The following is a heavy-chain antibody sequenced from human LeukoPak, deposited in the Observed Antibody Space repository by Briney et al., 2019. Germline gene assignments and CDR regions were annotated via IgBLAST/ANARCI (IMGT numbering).Heavy chain of an antibody. CDR2: ISYDGSNK. CDR1: GFTFSSYG. J-gene: IGHJ3*02. Sequence: PGGSLRLSCAASGFTFSSYGMHWVRQAPGKGLEWVAVISYDGSNKYYADSVKGRFTISRDNAKNSLYLQMNSLRAEDTAVYYCARAHDAFDIWGQGTMVTVSS. CDR3: ARAHDAFDI. V-gene: IGHV3-30*03.